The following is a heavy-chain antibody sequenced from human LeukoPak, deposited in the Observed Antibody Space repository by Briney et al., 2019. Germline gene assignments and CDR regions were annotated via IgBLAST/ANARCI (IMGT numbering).Heavy chain of an antibody. V-gene: IGHV1-69*13. CDR2: IIPIFGTA. D-gene: IGHD3-16*01. Sequence: SVKVSCKASGGTFSSYAISWVRQAPGQGLEWMGGIIPIFGTANYAQKFQGRVTITADESTSTAYMELSSLRSEDTAVYYCAKDFLRRLGEPHPYYYYYYMDVWGKGTTVTISS. CDR3: AKDFLRRLGEPHPYYYYYYMDV. J-gene: IGHJ6*03. CDR1: GGTFSSYA.